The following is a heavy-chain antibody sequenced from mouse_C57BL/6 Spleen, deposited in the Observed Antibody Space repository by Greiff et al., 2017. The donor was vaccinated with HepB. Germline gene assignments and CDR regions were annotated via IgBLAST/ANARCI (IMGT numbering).Heavy chain of an antibody. CDR2: INPSSGYT. V-gene: IGHV1-7*01. D-gene: IGHD1-2*01. J-gene: IGHJ1*03. CDR3: ARRLDHYDGWYVDV. CDR1: GYTFTSYW. Sequence: QVQLQQSGAELAKPGASVKLSCKASGYTFTSYWMHWVKQRPGQGLEWIGYINPSSGYTKYNQKFKDKATLTADQSSSTAYMQLSSLTYEDSAVYYCARRLDHYDGWYVDVWGTGTTVTVSS.